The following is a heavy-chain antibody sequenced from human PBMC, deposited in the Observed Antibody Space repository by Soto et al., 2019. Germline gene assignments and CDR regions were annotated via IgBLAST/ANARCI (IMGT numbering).Heavy chain of an antibody. CDR1: GGTFSSYA. CDR2: IIPIFGTA. J-gene: IGHJ6*02. V-gene: IGHV1-69*13. Sequence: SVKVSCKASGGTFSSYAISWVRQAPGQGLEWMGGIIPIFGTANYAQKFQGRVTITADESTSTAYMELSSLRSEDTAVYYCARQYSSGWRMDVWGQGTTVTVSS. D-gene: IGHD6-19*01. CDR3: ARQYSSGWRMDV.